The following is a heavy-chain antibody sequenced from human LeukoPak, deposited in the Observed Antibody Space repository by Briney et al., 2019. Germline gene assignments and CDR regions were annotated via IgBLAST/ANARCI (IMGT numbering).Heavy chain of an antibody. Sequence: SETLSLTCAVYGGSFSGYYWSWIRQTPGKGLEWIGEMSPSGSSNYNPSLKSRVTISVDTSKNQFSLKLRSVTAADTAVYYCARGRQDVNMILVVMAGVSYYLDVWSKGTTVTVS. CDR3: ARGRQDVNMILVVMAGVSYYLDV. J-gene: IGHJ6*03. CDR1: GGSFSGYY. D-gene: IGHD3-22*01. V-gene: IGHV4-34*01. CDR2: MSPSGSS.